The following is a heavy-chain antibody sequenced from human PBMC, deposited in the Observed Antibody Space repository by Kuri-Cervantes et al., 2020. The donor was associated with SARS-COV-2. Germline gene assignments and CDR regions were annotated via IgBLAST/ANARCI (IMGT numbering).Heavy chain of an antibody. CDR3: ARVGARGLDV. J-gene: IGHJ4*02. V-gene: IGHV4-4*07. CDR1: GASISIYY. CDR2: VYFTGTT. D-gene: IGHD1-26*01. Sequence: SDTLSLTCTASGASISIYYWSWIRQPAGKGLEWIGRVYFTGTTDYNPSLKSRVTMSVDTSKSQFSLNLTSVTAADTAVYYCARVGARGLDVWGQGTLVTVSS.